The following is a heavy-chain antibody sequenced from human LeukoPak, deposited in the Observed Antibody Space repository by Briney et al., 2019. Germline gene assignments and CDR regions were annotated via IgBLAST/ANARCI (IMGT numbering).Heavy chain of an antibody. V-gene: IGHV4-34*01. CDR2: INHSGST. J-gene: IGHJ4*02. D-gene: IGHD1-7*01. CDR3: ASMRSRTFLTDY. CDR1: GGSFSGYY. Sequence: SETLSLTCAVYGGSFSGYYWSWIRQPPGKGLEWIGEINHSGSTNYNPSLKSRVTISADTSKNQFSLKLSSVTAADTAVYYCASMRSRTFLTDYWGQGTLVTVSS.